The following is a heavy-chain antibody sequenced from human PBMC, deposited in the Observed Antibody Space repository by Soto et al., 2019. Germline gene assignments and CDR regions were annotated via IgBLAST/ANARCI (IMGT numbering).Heavy chain of an antibody. CDR3: AKGGPGSYLVDY. Sequence: PGGSLRLSCAASGCTFSSYAMSWVRQAPGKGLEWVSAITGSGGYTCYADSVKGRFTISRDNSKNTLYLQVNSLRVEDTAVYYSAKGGPGSYLVDYWGQGTLVTVSS. V-gene: IGHV3-23*01. J-gene: IGHJ4*02. D-gene: IGHD3-16*02. CDR2: ITGSGGYT. CDR1: GCTFSSYA.